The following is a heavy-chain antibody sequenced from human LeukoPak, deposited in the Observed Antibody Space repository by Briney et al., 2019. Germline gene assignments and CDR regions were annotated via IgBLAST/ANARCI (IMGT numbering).Heavy chain of an antibody. D-gene: IGHD6-19*01. CDR2: IRFDGSKI. J-gene: IGHJ4*02. Sequence: PGGSLRLSCAASGFSFSNYGMHWVRQAPGKGLEWVAVIRFDGSKIYYADSVKGRFTISRDNSKNTLYLQMNSLRAEDTAVYYCARDYGGSGVDHWGQGTLVTVSS. CDR1: GFSFSNYG. V-gene: IGHV3-33*01. CDR3: ARDYGGSGVDH.